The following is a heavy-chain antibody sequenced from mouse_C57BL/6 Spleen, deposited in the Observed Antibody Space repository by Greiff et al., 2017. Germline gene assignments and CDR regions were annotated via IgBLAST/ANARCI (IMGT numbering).Heavy chain of an antibody. CDR1: GYTFTSYG. CDR3: ARGGTTTVVAPDAMDY. D-gene: IGHD1-1*01. V-gene: IGHV1-81*01. CDR2: IYPRSGNT. J-gene: IGHJ4*01. Sequence: SGAELARPGASVKLSCKASGYTFTSYGISWVKQRTGQGLEWIGEIYPRSGNTYYNEKFKGKATLTADKSSSTAYMELRSLTSEDSAVYFCARGGTTTVVAPDAMDYWGQGTSVTVSA.